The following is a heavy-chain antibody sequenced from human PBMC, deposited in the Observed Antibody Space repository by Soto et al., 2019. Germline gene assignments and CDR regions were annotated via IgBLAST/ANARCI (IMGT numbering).Heavy chain of an antibody. Sequence: QVQLQQWGAGLLKPSETLSLTCAVYGGSFSGYYWSWIRQPPGKGLDWLGEINHGGSINYNPSLKSRATTSRDTGKKQVSLKLSSVTGADTAVYYCASGGQTIIPKDWGQGTLVTVSS. CDR3: ASGGQTIIPKD. CDR1: GGSFSGYY. V-gene: IGHV4-34*02. CDR2: INHGGSI. J-gene: IGHJ4*02. D-gene: IGHD5-12*01.